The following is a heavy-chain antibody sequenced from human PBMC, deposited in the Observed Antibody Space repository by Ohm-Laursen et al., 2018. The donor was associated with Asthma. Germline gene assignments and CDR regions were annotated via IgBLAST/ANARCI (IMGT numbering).Heavy chain of an antibody. Sequence: SLRLSCAASGFTFSSYGMHWVRQAPGKGLEWVAVIWYDGSNKYYADSVKGRFTISRDNSKNTLYLQMNSLRAEDTAVYYCARTDSGSDRYYYGMDVWGQGTTVTVSS. CDR2: IWYDGSNK. D-gene: IGHD5-12*01. J-gene: IGHJ6*02. CDR3: ARTDSGSDRYYYGMDV. CDR1: GFTFSSYG. V-gene: IGHV3-33*01.